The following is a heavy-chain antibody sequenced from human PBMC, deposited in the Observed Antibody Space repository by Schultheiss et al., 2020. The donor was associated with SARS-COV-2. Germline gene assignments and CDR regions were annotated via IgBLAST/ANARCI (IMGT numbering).Heavy chain of an antibody. CDR1: GFTFSSYG. CDR3: ARRPGTTRGGAFDI. J-gene: IGHJ3*02. Sequence: GGSLRLSCAASGFTFSSYGMHWVRQAPGKGLEWVSYISSSSSYTNYADSVKGRFTISRDNAKNSLYLQMNSLRAEDTAVYYCARRPGTTRGGAFDIWGQGTMVTVSS. V-gene: IGHV3-21*05. D-gene: IGHD1-7*01. CDR2: ISSSSSYT.